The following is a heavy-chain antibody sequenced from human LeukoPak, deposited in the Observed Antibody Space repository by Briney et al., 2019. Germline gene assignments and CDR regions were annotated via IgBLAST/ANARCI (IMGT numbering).Heavy chain of an antibody. Sequence: GGSLRLSCVASEFRVTDYALQWVRQAPGKGLEWVAVSSHDGSDKKVADAVKGRFTISRDNSKNMVYLQMSSLTTEDTAMYYCAREGGYDSGYFADYLDPWGQGTLVIVSS. V-gene: IGHV3-30-3*01. CDR1: EFRVTDYA. CDR2: SSHDGSDK. CDR3: AREGGYDSGYFADYLDP. J-gene: IGHJ5*02. D-gene: IGHD3-22*01.